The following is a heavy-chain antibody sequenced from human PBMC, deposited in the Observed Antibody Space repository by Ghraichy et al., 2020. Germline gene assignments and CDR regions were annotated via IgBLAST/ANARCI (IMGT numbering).Heavy chain of an antibody. Sequence: GGSLRLSCAASGFTFSSSSMNWVRQAPGKGLEWVSSISSSSSYIYYADSVKGRFTISRDNAKNSLYLQMNSLRAEDTAVYYCARVPRGVLLWFGEPMVDYWGQGTLVTVSS. J-gene: IGHJ4*02. CDR3: ARVPRGVLLWFGEPMVDY. D-gene: IGHD3-10*01. CDR2: ISSSSSYI. CDR1: GFTFSSSS. V-gene: IGHV3-21*01.